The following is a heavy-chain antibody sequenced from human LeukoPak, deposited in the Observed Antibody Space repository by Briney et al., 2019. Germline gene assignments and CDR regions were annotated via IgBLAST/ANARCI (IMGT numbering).Heavy chain of an antibody. Sequence: SETLSLTCAVYGGSFSGYYWSWIRQPPGKGLEWIGEINHSGSTNYNPSLKSRVTISVDTSKNQFSLKLSSVTAADTAVYYCARGRLQSPIFGLFARTGSDPWGQGTLVTVSS. CDR3: ARGRLQSPIFGLFARTGSDP. CDR1: GGSFSGYY. D-gene: IGHD3-3*01. V-gene: IGHV4-34*01. J-gene: IGHJ5*02. CDR2: INHSGST.